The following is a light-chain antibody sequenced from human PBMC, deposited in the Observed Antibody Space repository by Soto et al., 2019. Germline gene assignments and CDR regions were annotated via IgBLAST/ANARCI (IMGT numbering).Light chain of an antibody. CDR2: AAS. V-gene: IGKV3-15*01. J-gene: IGKJ1*01. Sequence: EVVMTQSPATLSVSPGESVTLSCRASQTVNSKLAWYQQIPGQAPRLLIYAASTRATGIPARFSGSGSGTEFTLTISSLQSEDFAVYYCQPYNGWPLTFGQGTKVYIK. CDR1: QTVNSK. CDR3: QPYNGWPLT.